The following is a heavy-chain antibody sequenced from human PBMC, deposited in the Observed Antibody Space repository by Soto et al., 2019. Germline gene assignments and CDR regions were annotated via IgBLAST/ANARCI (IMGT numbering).Heavy chain of an antibody. J-gene: IGHJ3*02. Sequence: QVQLQESGPGLVKPSQTLSLTCTVSGGSISSGGYYWSWIRQHPGKGLEWIGYIYYSGSTYYNPALKCRVTIAVDTSKNQFSLKLSSVTAADTAVYYCASPHIGGSGSAFDIWGQGTMVTVSS. CDR3: ASPHIGGSGSAFDI. CDR1: GGSISSGGYY. CDR2: IYYSGST. V-gene: IGHV4-31*03. D-gene: IGHD3-22*01.